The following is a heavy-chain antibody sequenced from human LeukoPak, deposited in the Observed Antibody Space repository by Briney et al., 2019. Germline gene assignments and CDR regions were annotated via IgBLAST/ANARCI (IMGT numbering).Heavy chain of an antibody. CDR3: ARVRLLAPYYYYYMDV. J-gene: IGHJ6*03. CDR1: GFTFSSNS. D-gene: IGHD3-3*01. V-gene: IGHV3-21*01. CDR2: ISSSSSYI. Sequence: GGYLRLSCAASGFTFSSNSMNWVRQAPGKGLEWVSSISSSSSYIYYADSVKGRFTISRDNAKNSLYLQMNSLRAEDTAVYYCARVRLLAPYYYYYMDVWSKGNTVTVSS.